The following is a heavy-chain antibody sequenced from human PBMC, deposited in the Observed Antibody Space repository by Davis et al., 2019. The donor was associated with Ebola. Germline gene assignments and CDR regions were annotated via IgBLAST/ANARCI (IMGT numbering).Heavy chain of an antibody. CDR1: GGSFSGYY. V-gene: IGHV3-23*01. Sequence: ETLSLTCAVYGGSFSGYYWSWIRQPPGKGLEWVSAISGSGGSTYYADSVKGRFTISRDNSKNTLYLQMNSLRAEDTAVYYCARRYYYYYGMDVWGQGTTVTVSS. CDR3: ARRYYYYYGMDV. J-gene: IGHJ6*02. CDR2: ISGSGGST.